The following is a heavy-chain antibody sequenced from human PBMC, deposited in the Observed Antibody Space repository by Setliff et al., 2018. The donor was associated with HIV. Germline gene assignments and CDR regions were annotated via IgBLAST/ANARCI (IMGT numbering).Heavy chain of an antibody. V-gene: IGHV4-34*01. CDR2: INHSGST. J-gene: IGHJ4*02. D-gene: IGHD5-12*01. CDR3: ARQPRWLQFPRYFDY. Sequence: PSETLSLTCAVFGGSFTDYYWIWIRQPPGKGLEWIGEINHSGSTHYNPSLKSRFIISVDTSKNQFSLKLSSVTAADTAVYYCARQPRWLQFPRYFDYWGQGTLVTVSS. CDR1: GGSFTDYY.